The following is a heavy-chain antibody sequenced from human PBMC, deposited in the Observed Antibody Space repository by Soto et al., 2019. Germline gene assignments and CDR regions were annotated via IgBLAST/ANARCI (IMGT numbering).Heavy chain of an antibody. J-gene: IGHJ4*02. CDR1: GGTFSTYA. V-gene: IGHV1-69*12. D-gene: IGHD5-18*01. CDR3: ASGIQLWLRRINNGYSG. CDR2: IIPMSGTA. Sequence: QVQLVQSGAEAKKPESSVKVSCKAPGGTFSTYAISWVRQAPGQGLEWMGGIIPMSGTANYAQRFQDRVTITADESTNTVYMELSSLRSEDTAVYFCASGIQLWLRRINNGYSGWGQGTLVTVSS.